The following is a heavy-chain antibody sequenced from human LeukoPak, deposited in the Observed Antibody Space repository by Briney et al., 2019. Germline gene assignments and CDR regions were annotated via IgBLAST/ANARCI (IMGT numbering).Heavy chain of an antibody. Sequence: GGSLRLSCAASGFTFSTYWMNWVRQAPGKGLEWVANIKQDGSEKYYVDSVKGRFTISRDNAKNSLYLQMNSLRAEDTAVYYCARDALGDYYDSSGLYFDYWGQGTLVTVSS. CDR3: ARDALGDYYDSSGLYFDY. D-gene: IGHD3-22*01. J-gene: IGHJ4*02. CDR2: IKQDGSEK. CDR1: GFTFSTYW. V-gene: IGHV3-7*01.